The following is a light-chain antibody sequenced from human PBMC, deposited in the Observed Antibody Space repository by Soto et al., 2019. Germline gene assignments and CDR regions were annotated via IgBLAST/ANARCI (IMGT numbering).Light chain of an antibody. V-gene: IGKV3-11*02. CDR2: ADS. J-gene: IGKJ5*01. CDR3: QQRYNWPLT. CDR1: QSISGY. Sequence: ETVCSHSPATLSMSPGEGATLSCRASQSISGYLGWYQQKPGQAPRLLIYADSNRATGIPARFSGSGSGRDFPLTISSLEPEDFSVYSCQQRYNWPLTFGQGTRLEIK.